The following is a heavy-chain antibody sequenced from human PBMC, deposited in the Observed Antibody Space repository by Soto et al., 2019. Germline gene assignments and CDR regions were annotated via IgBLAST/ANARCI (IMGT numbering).Heavy chain of an antibody. CDR2: IYYSGST. CDR1: GGSISSYY. J-gene: IGHJ4*02. CDR3: ARITHDYYDSSGYYHDVVLFDY. V-gene: IGHV4-59*01. D-gene: IGHD3-22*01. Sequence: SETLSLTCTVSGGSISSYYWSWIRQPPGKGLEWIGYIYYSGSTNYNPSLKSRVTISVDTSKNQFSLKLSSVTAADTAVYYCARITHDYYDSSGYYHDVVLFDYWGQGTLVTVSS.